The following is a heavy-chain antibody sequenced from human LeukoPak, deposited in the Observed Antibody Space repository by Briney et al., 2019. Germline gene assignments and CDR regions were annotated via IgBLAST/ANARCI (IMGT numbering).Heavy chain of an antibody. CDR1: GYTFTSYA. CDR3: ARAVAGNYYYYGMDV. V-gene: IGHV1-3*01. Sequence: ASVKVSCKASGYTFTSYAMHWVRQAPGQRLEWMGWINAGNGNTKYSQKFQGRVTIIRDTSASTAYMELSSLRSEDTAVYYCARAVAGNYYYYGMDVWGQGTTVTVSS. J-gene: IGHJ6*02. D-gene: IGHD6-19*01. CDR2: INAGNGNT.